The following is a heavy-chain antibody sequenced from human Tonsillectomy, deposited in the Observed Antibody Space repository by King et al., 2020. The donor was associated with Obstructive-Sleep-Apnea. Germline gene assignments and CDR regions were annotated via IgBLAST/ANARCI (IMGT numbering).Heavy chain of an antibody. CDR1: GFTFNTYY. V-gene: IGHV3-13*01. D-gene: IGHD2-15*01. CDR3: ARGISIRSPDLGAVVVATHWYYDL. J-gene: IGHJ2*01. CDR2: IGTVGDT. Sequence: VPLVESGGGLVQPGGSLRLSCAASGFTFNTYYIHWVRQATGSGLEWVASIGTVGDTYYSDSVKGRFTVSREYGKNFLYLQMNSLRAGDTAMYYWARGISIRSPDLGAVVVATHWYYDLWGRGTLVTVSS.